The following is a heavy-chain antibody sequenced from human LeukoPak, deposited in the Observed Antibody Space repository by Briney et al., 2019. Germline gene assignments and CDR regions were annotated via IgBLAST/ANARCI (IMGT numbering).Heavy chain of an antibody. J-gene: IGHJ3*02. CDR2: MNPSDQT. V-gene: IGHV1-8*01. CDR3: ARYTIANGFDM. D-gene: IGHD2-21*01. CDR1: GYTSTRPD. Sequence: GASVKVSCKAAGYTSTRPDIYWVRQATGKGLEWLGWMNPSDQTGYAQNFQGRLTFTRDISRNTAYMELSSLTPDDTAVYFCARYTIANGFDMWGQGTMVTVSS.